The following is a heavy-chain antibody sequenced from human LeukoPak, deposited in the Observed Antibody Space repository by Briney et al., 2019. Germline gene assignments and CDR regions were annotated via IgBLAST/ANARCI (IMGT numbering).Heavy chain of an antibody. Sequence: GSVKVSCKASGYTFTGYYMHWVRQAPGQGLEWMGWINPNSGGTNYAQKFQGRVTMTRDTSISTAYMELSRLRSDDTAVYYCARPITMVRGVTKNNWFDPWGQGTLVTVSS. CDR2: INPNSGGT. V-gene: IGHV1-2*02. D-gene: IGHD3-10*01. CDR1: GYTFTGYY. J-gene: IGHJ5*02. CDR3: ARPITMVRGVTKNNWFDP.